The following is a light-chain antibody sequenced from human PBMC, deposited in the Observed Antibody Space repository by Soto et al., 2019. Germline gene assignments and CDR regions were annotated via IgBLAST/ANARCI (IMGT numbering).Light chain of an antibody. J-gene: IGKJ1*01. Sequence: QYPAMLSVPRWEMATLPCMASQSVETYLAWYQQKPGQSPRLLIYDASNRATGIPARLGGSGSGTDFTLTISSLQPEDFAVYYCQQGDSRPPTFGQGTKVDIK. CDR2: DAS. V-gene: IGKV3-11*01. CDR1: QSVETY. CDR3: QQGDSRPPT.